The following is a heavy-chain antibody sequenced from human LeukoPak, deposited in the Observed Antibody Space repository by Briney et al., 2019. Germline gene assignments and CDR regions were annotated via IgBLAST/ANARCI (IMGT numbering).Heavy chain of an antibody. CDR2: ISSSSSYI. D-gene: IGHD2-2*01. Sequence: GGSLRLSCAASGLTFSSSIMSWVRQAPGKGLEWVSSISSSSSYIYYADSLKGRFTISRDNAKNSLYLQMNSLRAEDTAVYYCAREVLPAAMGIDYWGQGTLVTVSS. CDR1: GLTFSSSI. CDR3: AREVLPAAMGIDY. V-gene: IGHV3-21*01. J-gene: IGHJ4*02.